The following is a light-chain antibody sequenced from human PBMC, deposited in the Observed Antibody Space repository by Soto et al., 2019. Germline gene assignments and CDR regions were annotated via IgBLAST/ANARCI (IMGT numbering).Light chain of an antibody. CDR3: QQFAISTT. CDR2: DAS. J-gene: IGKJ1*01. CDR1: HNIERW. V-gene: IGKV1-5*01. Sequence: IQMTQSPSTLSASVGDRVTITCRASHNIERWMAWYQQKPGKAPSLLIFDASSLHSGVPSRFSGSGSGTDFTLTISSLQPDDFATYYCQQFAISTTFGQGTKVDIK.